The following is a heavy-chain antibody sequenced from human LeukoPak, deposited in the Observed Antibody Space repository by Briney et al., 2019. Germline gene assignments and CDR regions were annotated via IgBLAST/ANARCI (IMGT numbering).Heavy chain of an antibody. D-gene: IGHD3-3*02. V-gene: IGHV3-48*02. CDR1: GFTFSDYS. J-gene: IGHJ3*02. Sequence: GGSLRLSCAASGFTFSDYSMNWVRQAPGKGLEWVSYITSSSSTMYYADSVKGRFTISRDNAKNSLYLQMNSLSDEDTAVYYCARAWAFSFFDIWGQGTMVTVSS. CDR2: ITSSSSTM. CDR3: ARAWAFSFFDI.